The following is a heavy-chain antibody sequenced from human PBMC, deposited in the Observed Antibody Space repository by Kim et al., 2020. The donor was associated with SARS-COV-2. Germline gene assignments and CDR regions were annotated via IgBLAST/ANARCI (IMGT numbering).Heavy chain of an antibody. CDR3: ARVHFGSSVAFDI. Sequence: GGSLRLSCAASGFTFSSYWMHWVRQAPGKGLVWVSRINSDGSSTSYADSVKGRFTISRDNAKNTLYLQMNSLRAEDTAVYYCARVHFGSSVAFDIWGQGTMVTVSS. CDR2: INSDGSST. J-gene: IGHJ3*02. V-gene: IGHV3-74*01. CDR1: GFTFSSYW. D-gene: IGHD3-22*01.